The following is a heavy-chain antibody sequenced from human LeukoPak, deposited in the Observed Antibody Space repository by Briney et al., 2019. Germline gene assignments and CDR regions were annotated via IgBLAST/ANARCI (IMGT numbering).Heavy chain of an antibody. D-gene: IGHD2-2*01. V-gene: IGHV4-34*01. CDR3: ARVSLSAFDP. CDR1: GGSSSDFY. Sequence: SETLSLTCAVSGGSSSDFYWSWIRQSPGKGLEWIEQINHSGSTNYNPSLKSRVTISEDTSKNQFSLNLNSVTAADTAVYYCARVSLSAFDPWGQGTLVTVSS. J-gene: IGHJ5*02. CDR2: INHSGST.